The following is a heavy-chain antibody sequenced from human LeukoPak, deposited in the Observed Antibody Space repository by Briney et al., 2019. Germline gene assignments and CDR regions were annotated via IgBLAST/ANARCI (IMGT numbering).Heavy chain of an antibody. Sequence: ASVKVSCKASGYTFTGYYIHWVRQAPGQGLEWMGWINPNNGGTNYTQKFQGRVTMTRDTSIRTAYMELKRLTSDDTAVYYCARDRAESQWLVRFWFDPWGQGTLVTVSS. V-gene: IGHV1-2*02. CDR3: ARDRAESQWLVRFWFDP. D-gene: IGHD6-19*01. J-gene: IGHJ5*02. CDR1: GYTFTGYY. CDR2: INPNNGGT.